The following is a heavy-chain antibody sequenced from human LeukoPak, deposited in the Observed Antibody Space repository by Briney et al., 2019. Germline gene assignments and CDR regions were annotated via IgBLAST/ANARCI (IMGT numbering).Heavy chain of an antibody. Sequence: GGSLRLSCTASGFTSSSYWMRWVRQAPGKGLVWVSHIGGDGTTTGYADSVKGRFTISRDNAKNTLYLQMNSLRVEDTAVYYCASSIVVPGHYWGQGTLVTVSS. V-gene: IGHV3-74*01. J-gene: IGHJ4*02. D-gene: IGHD6-19*01. CDR1: GFTSSSYW. CDR2: IGGDGTTT. CDR3: ASSIVVPGHY.